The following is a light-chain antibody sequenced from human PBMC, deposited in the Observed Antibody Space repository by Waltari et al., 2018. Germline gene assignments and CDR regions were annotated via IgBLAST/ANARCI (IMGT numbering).Light chain of an antibody. CDR1: SSDVGGYNF. J-gene: IGLJ2*01. Sequence: SALTQPPSASGSPGQSVTISCTATSSDVGGYNFVSWYQQHPGKAPQLMIYEVSERPSGVPDRVSGSKSGNTASLTVSGLQTEDESDYDCSSYAGSMTLVFGGGTKLTVL. CDR2: EVS. V-gene: IGLV2-8*01. CDR3: SSYAGSMTLV.